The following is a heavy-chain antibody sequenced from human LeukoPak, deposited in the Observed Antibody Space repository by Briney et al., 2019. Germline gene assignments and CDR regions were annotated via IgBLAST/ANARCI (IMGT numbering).Heavy chain of an antibody. D-gene: IGHD4-11*01. CDR1: GFTFSNAW. Sequence: GGSLRLSCAASGFTFSNAWMSWVRQAPGKGLEWVGRIKSKTDGGTTDYAAPVKGGFTISRDDSKNTLYLQMNSLKTEDTAVYYCTTDDYILAFDIWGQGTMVTVSS. CDR2: IKSKTDGGTT. CDR3: TTDDYILAFDI. V-gene: IGHV3-15*01. J-gene: IGHJ3*02.